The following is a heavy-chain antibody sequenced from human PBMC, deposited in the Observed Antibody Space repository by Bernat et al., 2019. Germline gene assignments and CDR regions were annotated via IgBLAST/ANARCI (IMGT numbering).Heavy chain of an antibody. CDR1: GFTFSSYA. V-gene: IGHV3-23*01. CDR3: AKDQGPSYYGSGTNPGFDY. J-gene: IGHJ4*02. Sequence: EVQLLESGGGLVQPGGSLRLSCAASGFTFSSYAMSWVRQAPGKGLEWVSAISGSGGSTYYADSVKGRFTISRDNSKNTLYLQMNSLRAEDTAVYYCAKDQGPSYYGSGTNPGFDYWGQGTLVTVSS. CDR2: ISGSGGST. D-gene: IGHD3-10*01.